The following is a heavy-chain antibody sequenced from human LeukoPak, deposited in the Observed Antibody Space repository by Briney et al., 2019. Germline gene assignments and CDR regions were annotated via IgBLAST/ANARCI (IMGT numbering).Heavy chain of an antibody. D-gene: IGHD3-10*01. V-gene: IGHV1-18*01. CDR1: GYTFTSYG. Sequence: ASVKVSCKASGYTFTSYGISWVRQAPGQGLEWMGWISAYNGNTNYAQKLQGRVTMTTDTSTSTAYMELRSLRSEDTAVYYCARDLKVRGVITLGYWGQGTLVTVSS. CDR3: ARDLKVRGVITLGY. CDR2: ISAYNGNT. J-gene: IGHJ4*02.